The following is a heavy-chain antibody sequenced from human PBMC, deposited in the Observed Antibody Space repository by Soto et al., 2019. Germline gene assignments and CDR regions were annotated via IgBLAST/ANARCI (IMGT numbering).Heavy chain of an antibody. CDR2: ISAYNGNT. V-gene: IGHV1-18*01. D-gene: IGHD2-15*01. CDR3: ARACSGVVSGGSCYGKGDY. CDR1: GYTFTSYG. Sequence: GASVKVSCKASGYTFTSYGISWVRQAPGQGLEWMGWISAYNGNTNYAQKLQGRVTMTTDTSTSTAYMELRSLRSDDTAVYYCARACSGVVSGGSCYGKGDYWGQGTLVTVSS. J-gene: IGHJ4*02.